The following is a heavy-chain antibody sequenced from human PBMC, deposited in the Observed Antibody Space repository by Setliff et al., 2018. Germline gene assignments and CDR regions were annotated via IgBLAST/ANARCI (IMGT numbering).Heavy chain of an antibody. CDR1: AYSFTGYY. V-gene: IGHV1-2*02. D-gene: IGHD1-26*01. CDR2: INPNNGKT. J-gene: IGHJ4*02. Sequence: ASVKVSCKAPAYSFTGYYMHWLRQAPGKGPEWMGWINPNNGKTQYSQMFQGRLTMTKDTSISTVYMELSSLRSDDTAMYYCATDHDIVGFGYWCRGTLVTVSS. CDR3: ATDHDIVGFGY.